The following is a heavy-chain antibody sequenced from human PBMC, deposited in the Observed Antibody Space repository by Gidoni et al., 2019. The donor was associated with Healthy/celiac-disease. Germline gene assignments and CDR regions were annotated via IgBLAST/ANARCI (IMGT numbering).Heavy chain of an antibody. Sequence: QVQLVESGGGVVQPGRSLRLSCAASGFTFSTYGMHWVRQAPGKGLEWVAVIWYDGSNKYYADSVKGRFTISRDTSKNTLYLQMNSLRAEDTAVYYCARGLYGDYSPCLDVWGQGTTVTVSS. CDR3: ARGLYGDYSPCLDV. J-gene: IGHJ6*02. CDR1: GFTFSTYG. CDR2: IWYDGSNK. D-gene: IGHD4-17*01. V-gene: IGHV3-33*01.